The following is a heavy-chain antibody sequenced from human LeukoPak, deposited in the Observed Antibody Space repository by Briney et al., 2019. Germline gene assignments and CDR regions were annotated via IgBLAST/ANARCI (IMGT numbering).Heavy chain of an antibody. CDR3: AKDRRRTGEFDY. CDR2: ISGSGGST. J-gene: IGHJ4*02. CDR1: GFTFSSYG. Sequence: GGSLRLSCAASGFTFSSYGMSWVRQAPGKGLEWVSAISGSGGSTYYADSVKGRFTISRDNSKNTLYLQMNSLRAEDTAVYYCAKDRRRTGEFDYWGQGTLVTVSS. V-gene: IGHV3-23*01. D-gene: IGHD1-1*01.